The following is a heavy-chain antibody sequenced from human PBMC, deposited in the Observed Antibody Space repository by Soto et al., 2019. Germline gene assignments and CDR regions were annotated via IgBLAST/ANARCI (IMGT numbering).Heavy chain of an antibody. CDR3: ARGRYGDY. CDR2: ISAHNGNT. CDR1: GYAFTTYG. V-gene: IGHV1-18*01. J-gene: IGHJ4*02. D-gene: IGHD1-1*01. Sequence: QVHLVQSGAEAKKPGASVKVSCQGSGYAFTTYGITWVRQAPGQGLEWMGWISAHNGNTNYAQKLQGRVTVTRDTSTCTAYMELRSLRYDDTAVYYCARGRYGDYWGQGALVTVSS.